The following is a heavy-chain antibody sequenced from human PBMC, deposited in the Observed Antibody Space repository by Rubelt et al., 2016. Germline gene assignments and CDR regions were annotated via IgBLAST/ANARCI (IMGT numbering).Heavy chain of an antibody. V-gene: IGHV3-23*01. J-gene: IGHJ5*02. CDR2: GGST. CDR3: AKERGVVVAAPFDP. Sequence: GGSTYYADSVKGRFTISRDNSKNTLYLQMNSLRAEDTAVYYCAKERGVVVAAPFDPWGQGTLVTVSS. D-gene: IGHD2-15*01.